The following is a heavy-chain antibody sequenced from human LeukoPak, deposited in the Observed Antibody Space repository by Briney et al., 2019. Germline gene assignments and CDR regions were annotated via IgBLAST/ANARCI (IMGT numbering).Heavy chain of an antibody. CDR1: GFTFSSYA. V-gene: IGHV3-23*01. J-gene: IGHJ4*02. D-gene: IGHD3-10*01. Sequence: GGSLRLSCAASGFTFSSYAMSWVRQAPGKGLEWVSAISGSGDSTYYGDSVKGRFTISRDNSKNTLYLQVNSLRAEDTAVYYCARDRGYGSGSYWWGQGTLVTVSS. CDR2: ISGSGDST. CDR3: ARDRGYGSGSYW.